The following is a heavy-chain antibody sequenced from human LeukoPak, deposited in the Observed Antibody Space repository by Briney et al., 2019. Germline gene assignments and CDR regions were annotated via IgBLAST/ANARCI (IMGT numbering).Heavy chain of an antibody. D-gene: IGHD2-2*01. V-gene: IGHV3-23*01. Sequence: PGGSLRLSCAASGFTFSSYGMHWVRQAPGKGLEWVSAISGSGGSTYYADSVKGRFTMSRDNSKNTPSLHMNSLRAEDTAVYYCAKDQRGYSSTSAFDYWGQGTLVTVSS. J-gene: IGHJ4*02. CDR3: AKDQRGYSSTSAFDY. CDR1: GFTFSSYG. CDR2: ISGSGGST.